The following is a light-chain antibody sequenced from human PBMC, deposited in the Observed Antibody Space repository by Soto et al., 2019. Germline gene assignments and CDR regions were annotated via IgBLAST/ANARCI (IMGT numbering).Light chain of an antibody. J-gene: IGKJ2*01. CDR3: QHYLDWPVYT. CDR1: QSVGIS. V-gene: IGKV3-15*01. Sequence: EIVMTQSPATLSVSPGERATLSCRASQSVGISLAWYQQKPGQAPRLLIYRASTRATGIPDRFSGSGSGTEFTLTIGSLQSEDLAVYYCQHYLDWPVYTFGQGTKLEIK. CDR2: RAS.